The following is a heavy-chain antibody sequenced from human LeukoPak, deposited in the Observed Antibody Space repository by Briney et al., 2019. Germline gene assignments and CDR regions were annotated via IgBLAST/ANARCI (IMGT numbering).Heavy chain of an antibody. CDR3: ARGTRSSIFEGWFDP. D-gene: IGHD3-3*01. Sequence: SQTLSLTCTVSGGSISSGGYYWTWIRQHPGKGLEWIGYVYYSGSTYYNPSLKSRVTISVDTSKNQFSLKLRSVTAADTAVYYCARGTRSSIFEGWFDPWGQGNLVTVSS. CDR1: GGSISSGGYY. V-gene: IGHV4-31*03. CDR2: VYYSGST. J-gene: IGHJ5*02.